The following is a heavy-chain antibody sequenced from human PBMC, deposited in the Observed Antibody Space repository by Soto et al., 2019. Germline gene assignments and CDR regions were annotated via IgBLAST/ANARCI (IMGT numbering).Heavy chain of an antibody. Sequence: QVQLVQSGAEVKKPGASVKVSCKASGYTFTSYGISWVRQAPGQGLEWMGWISAYNGNTNYAQKLQGRFNMTTDTSTSTAYMELRSLRSDDTAVYYCARDLFYYDSSGYYVYWGQGTMVTVSS. V-gene: IGHV1-18*01. CDR2: ISAYNGNT. CDR3: ARDLFYYDSSGYYVY. CDR1: GYTFTSYG. D-gene: IGHD3-22*01. J-gene: IGHJ4*02.